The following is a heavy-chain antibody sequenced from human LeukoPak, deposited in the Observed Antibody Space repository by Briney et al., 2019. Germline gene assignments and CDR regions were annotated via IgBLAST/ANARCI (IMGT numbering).Heavy chain of an antibody. Sequence: GGSLRLSCAASGFTFSSYGMHWVRQAPGRGLEWVAVISYDGSNKYYADSVKGRFTISRDNSKNTLYLQMNSLRAEDTAVYYCAKDRVGAAIFDYWGQGTLVTVSS. CDR3: AKDRVGAAIFDY. J-gene: IGHJ4*02. D-gene: IGHD2-15*01. V-gene: IGHV3-30*18. CDR2: ISYDGSNK. CDR1: GFTFSSYG.